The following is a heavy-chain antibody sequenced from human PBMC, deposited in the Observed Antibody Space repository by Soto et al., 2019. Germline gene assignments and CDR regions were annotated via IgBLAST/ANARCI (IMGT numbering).Heavy chain of an antibody. CDR2: ISAYNGNT. CDR1: GYTFTSYG. V-gene: IGHV1-18*01. Sequence: QVQLVQSGAEVKKPGASVKVSCKASGYTFTSYGISWVRQAPGQGLEWMGWISAYNGNTNYAQKLQGRVTMTTDTSTSTAYMGLRSLRSDDTAVYYCARTPYYYGSGSYSPEGYWGQGTLVTVSS. J-gene: IGHJ4*02. CDR3: ARTPYYYGSGSYSPEGY. D-gene: IGHD3-10*01.